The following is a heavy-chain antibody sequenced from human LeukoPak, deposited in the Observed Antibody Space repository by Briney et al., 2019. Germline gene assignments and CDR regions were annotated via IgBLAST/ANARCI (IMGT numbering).Heavy chain of an antibody. CDR2: INPGGGST. J-gene: IGHJ4*02. CDR1: GYTFTSYS. V-gene: IGHV1-46*04. CDR3: ARIKYGDGGGYFDY. Sequence: ASVKVSCKASGYTFTSYSIHWMRQAPGQGLEWMGKINPGGGSTSYAEKLQGRVTMTSDTSTSTAYMHLSSLRSDDTAIYYCARIKYGDGGGYFDYWGQGILVTVSS. D-gene: IGHD4-17*01.